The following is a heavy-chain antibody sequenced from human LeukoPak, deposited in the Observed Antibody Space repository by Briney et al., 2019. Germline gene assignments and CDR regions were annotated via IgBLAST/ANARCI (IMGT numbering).Heavy chain of an antibody. Sequence: AASVKVSCKASGYTFTSYGISWVRQAPGQGLEWMGWISAYNGNTNYAQKLQGRVTMTTDTSTSTAYMELRSLRSDDTAVYYCARVFYYYDSSGYDYWGQGTLVTVSS. V-gene: IGHV1-18*01. CDR1: GYTFTSYG. J-gene: IGHJ4*02. CDR3: ARVFYYYDSSGYDY. D-gene: IGHD3-22*01. CDR2: ISAYNGNT.